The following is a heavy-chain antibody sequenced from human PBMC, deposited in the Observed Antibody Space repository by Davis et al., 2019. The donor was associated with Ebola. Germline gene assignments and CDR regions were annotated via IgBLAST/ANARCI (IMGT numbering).Heavy chain of an antibody. J-gene: IGHJ4*02. CDR3: ARDAVAYDS. D-gene: IGHD2-15*01. CDR1: GGSLSNYV. Sequence: ESLKISCTVSGGSLSNYVWSWIRQPPGKGLEFIGYVRYTGSTIYNPSLEGRVAMSVDTSKNQFSLRLRSVTSADTAVYYCARDAVAYDSWGQGTLVTVSS. V-gene: IGHV4-59*01. CDR2: VRYTGST.